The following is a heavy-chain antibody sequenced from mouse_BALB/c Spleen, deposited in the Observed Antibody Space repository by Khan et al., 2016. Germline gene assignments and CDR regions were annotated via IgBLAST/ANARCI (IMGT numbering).Heavy chain of an antibody. Sequence: QVRLQQSGAELAKPGASVKMSCKASGYTFTSYWMHWVKQRPGQGLEWIGYINPSTGYTEYNQKFKDKATLTADKSSSTAYMQLSSLTSEDSAVYYCARKYGNYGGFAYWGQGTLVTVSA. V-gene: IGHV1-7*01. D-gene: IGHD2-10*02. J-gene: IGHJ3*01. CDR3: ARKYGNYGGFAY. CDR1: GYTFTSYW. CDR2: INPSTGYT.